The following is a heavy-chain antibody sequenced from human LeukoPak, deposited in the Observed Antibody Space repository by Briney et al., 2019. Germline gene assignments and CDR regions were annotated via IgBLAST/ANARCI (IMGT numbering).Heavy chain of an antibody. CDR1: GGSISSNSYY. CDR2: IYYSGST. J-gene: IGHJ3*02. CDR3: ARGIAVAGTERDAFDI. Sequence: SETLSLTCAVSGGSISSNSYYWGWIRQPPGKGLEWIGSIYYSGSTYYNPSLKSRVTISVDTSKNQFSLKLSSVTAADTAVYYCARGIAVAGTERDAFDIWGQGTMVTVSS. D-gene: IGHD6-19*01. V-gene: IGHV4-39*07.